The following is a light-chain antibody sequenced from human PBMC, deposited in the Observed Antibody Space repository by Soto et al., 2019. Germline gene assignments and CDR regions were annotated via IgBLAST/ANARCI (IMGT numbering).Light chain of an antibody. J-gene: IGLJ1*01. CDR3: SSYTTSNTRQIV. CDR1: SSDVVGYNY. Sequence: QSALTQPASVSGSPGQSITISCTGTSSDVVGYNYVSWYQHHPGKAPKLIIYDVTNRPSGVSNPFSGSKSGNTASLTISGLQPGDEADYYCSSYTTSNTRQIVFGTGTKVTVL. V-gene: IGLV2-14*03. CDR2: DVT.